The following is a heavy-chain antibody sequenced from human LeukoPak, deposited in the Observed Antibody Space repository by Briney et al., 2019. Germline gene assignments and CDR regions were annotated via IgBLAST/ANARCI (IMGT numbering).Heavy chain of an antibody. Sequence: PSETLSLTCAVYGGSFSGYYWSWIRQPPGKGLEWIGEINHSGSTNYNPSLKSRVTISVDTSKNQFSLKLSSVTAADTAVYYCARHRTTVVAYYGMDVWGQGTTVTVSS. CDR2: INHSGST. CDR1: GGSFSGYY. D-gene: IGHD4-17*01. CDR3: ARHRTTVVAYYGMDV. V-gene: IGHV4-34*01. J-gene: IGHJ6*02.